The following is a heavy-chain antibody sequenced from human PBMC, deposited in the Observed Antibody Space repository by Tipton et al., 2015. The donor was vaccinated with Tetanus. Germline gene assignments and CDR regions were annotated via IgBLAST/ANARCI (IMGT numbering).Heavy chain of an antibody. CDR1: GITINGYW. Sequence: LRLSCAASGITINGYWMIWIRQAPGKGLEWIGEINHSGSTNHNPSLKSRVTLSVDTSKNQFSLKLNSVTAADTAMYYCVTVNFPNYYHYGMDVWGQGTTVTVSS. J-gene: IGHJ6*02. CDR2: INHSGST. D-gene: IGHD1-1*01. CDR3: VTVNFPNYYHYGMDV. V-gene: IGHV4-34*08.